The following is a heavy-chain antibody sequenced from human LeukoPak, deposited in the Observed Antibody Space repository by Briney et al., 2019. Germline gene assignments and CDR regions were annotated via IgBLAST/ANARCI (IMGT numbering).Heavy chain of an antibody. J-gene: IGHJ4*02. CDR1: GFTFDDYG. CDR3: ASCSSTSCYTRGYFDY. CDR2: INWNGGST. D-gene: IGHD2-2*02. V-gene: IGHV3-20*04. Sequence: GGSLRLSRAASGFTFDDYGMSWVRQAPGKGLEWVSGINWNGGSTGYADSVKGRFTISRDNAKNSLYLQMNSLRAEDTALYYCASCSSTSCYTRGYFDYWGQGTLVTVSS.